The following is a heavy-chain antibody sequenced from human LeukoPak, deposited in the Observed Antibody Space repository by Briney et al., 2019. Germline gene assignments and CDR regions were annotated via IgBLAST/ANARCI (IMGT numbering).Heavy chain of an antibody. J-gene: IGHJ4*02. V-gene: IGHV4-34*01. Sequence: SETLSLTCAVYGRFFNRYYWSWIRQPPGKGLEWLGEINHSGSTNYNPSLNSRVNISEDTSKNQFSLKLSSVTAADTAVYYCARGWNPSFYNWNYPPYDYWGQGTLVTVSS. D-gene: IGHD1-7*01. CDR2: INHSGST. CDR1: GRFFNRYY. CDR3: ARGWNPSFYNWNYPPYDY.